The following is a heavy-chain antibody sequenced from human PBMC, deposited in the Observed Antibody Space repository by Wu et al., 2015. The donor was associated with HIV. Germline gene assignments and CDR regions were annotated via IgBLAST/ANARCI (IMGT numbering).Heavy chain of an antibody. CDR2: ISPYNGAT. D-gene: IGHD4-23*01. CDR3: ARMRGNLLHYSYGLDV. Sequence: QVHLVQSGPELKKSGTSVEVSCQTSGYAFTSYGINWVRQAPGQGLEWMGWISPYNGATMYSQKFQGRVTMTTDTSISTAYMELSRLRSDDTAVYYCARMRGNLLHYSYGLDVWGQGTTVTVSS. CDR1: GYAFTSYG. J-gene: IGHJ6*02. V-gene: IGHV1-18*01.